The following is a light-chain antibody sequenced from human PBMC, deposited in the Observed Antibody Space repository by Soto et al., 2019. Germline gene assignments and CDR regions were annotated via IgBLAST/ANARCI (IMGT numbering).Light chain of an antibody. CDR2: DAS. Sequence: DIQMTQSPSSLSASVGDRVIITCQASQDIKNFLNWYQHRPGKAPKLLIYDASDLETGVPSRFSGSGSGTDFTLTISNHQAEDIATYYCQQYGNLPPYTFGQGTKVDIK. CDR3: QQYGNLPPYT. J-gene: IGKJ2*01. CDR1: QDIKNF. V-gene: IGKV1-33*01.